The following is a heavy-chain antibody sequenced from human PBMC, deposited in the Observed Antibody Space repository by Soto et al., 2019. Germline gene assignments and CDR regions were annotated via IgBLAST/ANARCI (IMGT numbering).Heavy chain of an antibody. CDR2: IGAYNGNT. CDR3: ASRSGQLPYYFDY. D-gene: IGHD6-6*01. V-gene: IGHV1-18*01. J-gene: IGHJ4*02. CDR1: GYTFSNYG. Sequence: GASVKVSCKASGYTFSNYGISWVRQAPGQGLEWMGWIGAYNGNTNYAQKFQGRVTMTTDTSTSTAYMELRSLRSDDTAVYYCASRSGQLPYYFDYWGQGTLVTVSS.